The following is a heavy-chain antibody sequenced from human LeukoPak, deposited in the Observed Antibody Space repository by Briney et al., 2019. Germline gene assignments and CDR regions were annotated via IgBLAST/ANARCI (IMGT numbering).Heavy chain of an antibody. V-gene: IGHV1-45*02. J-gene: IGHJ4*02. CDR2: ITPFNGNT. CDR3: ASQSPGYQYYFDY. Sequence: GASVKVSCKASGYTFTYRYLHWVRQAPGQALEWMGWITPFNGNTNYAQKFQDRVTITRDRSMSTAYMELSSLRSEDTAMYYCASQSPGYQYYFDYWGQGTLVTVSS. D-gene: IGHD2-2*01. CDR1: GYTFTYRY.